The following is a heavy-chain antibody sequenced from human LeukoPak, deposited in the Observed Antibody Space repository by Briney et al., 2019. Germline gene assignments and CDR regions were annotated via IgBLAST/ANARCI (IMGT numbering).Heavy chain of an antibody. J-gene: IGHJ4*02. CDR3: AKNRGGSCYSAIDY. CDR1: GFTFSTYA. CDR2: ICANGGST. V-gene: IGHV3-23*01. Sequence: PGRSLRLSCAASGFTFSTYAMGWVRQAPGKGLEWVSSICANGGSTYYADSVKGRFTISRDNSKNTLYLQMNSLRDEDTAVYYRAKNRGGSCYSAIDYWGRGTLVTVSS. D-gene: IGHD2-15*01.